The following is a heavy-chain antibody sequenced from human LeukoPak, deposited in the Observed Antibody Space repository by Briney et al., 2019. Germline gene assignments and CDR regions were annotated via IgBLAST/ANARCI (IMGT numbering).Heavy chain of an antibody. CDR1: GFRFDSFY. D-gene: IGHD3-22*01. Sequence: GGSLRLSCAASGFRFDSFYMGWIRQVPGKGLDYIALISASGAVPYYAESVKGRFTISRDNTKNSVSLQMNNLSADDPAVYYCARSLIVASEDYWGQGTLATVSS. CDR3: ARSLIVASEDY. J-gene: IGHJ4*02. CDR2: ISASGAVP. V-gene: IGHV3-11*04.